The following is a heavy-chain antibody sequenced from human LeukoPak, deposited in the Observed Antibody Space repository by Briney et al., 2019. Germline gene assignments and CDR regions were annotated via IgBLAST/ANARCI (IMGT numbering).Heavy chain of an antibody. V-gene: IGHV4-59*01. J-gene: IGHJ4*02. D-gene: IGHD2-21*02. CDR1: GGSIRSYY. Sequence: PSETLSLTCTVSGGSIRSYYWSWIRQPPGKGLEWIGYIYYSGSTNYNPSLKSRVTISVDTSKNQFSLKLSSVTAADTAVYYCARGGYCGGDCYPLDYWGQGTLVTVSS. CDR2: IYYSGST. CDR3: ARGGYCGGDCYPLDY.